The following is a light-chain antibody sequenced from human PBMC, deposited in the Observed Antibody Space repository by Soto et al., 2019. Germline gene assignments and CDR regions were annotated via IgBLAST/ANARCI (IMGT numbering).Light chain of an antibody. CDR2: YAS. V-gene: IGKV3-15*01. CDR1: QNLSRN. J-gene: IGKJ2*01. Sequence: EMVMTQSPATLSVSPGDRATLSCRASQNLSRNLAWYQQQPGQAPRLLIFYASTRATGIPARFSGSGSGTDFTLTISSLQSEDFAVYYCQQYDKWPHTFGRGTKLEIK. CDR3: QQYDKWPHT.